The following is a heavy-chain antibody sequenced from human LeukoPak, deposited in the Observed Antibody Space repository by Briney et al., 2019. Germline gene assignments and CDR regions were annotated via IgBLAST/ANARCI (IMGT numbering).Heavy chain of an antibody. Sequence: PGGSLRLSCAASGFTFSSYEMNWARQAPGKGREWVSYISSSGSTIYYADSVKVRFTISRDNAKNSLYLQMNSLRAEDTAVYYCARFSITMVRGITAGAFDIWGQGTMVTVSS. J-gene: IGHJ3*02. CDR1: GFTFSSYE. CDR3: ARFSITMVRGITAGAFDI. CDR2: ISSSGSTI. D-gene: IGHD3-10*01. V-gene: IGHV3-48*03.